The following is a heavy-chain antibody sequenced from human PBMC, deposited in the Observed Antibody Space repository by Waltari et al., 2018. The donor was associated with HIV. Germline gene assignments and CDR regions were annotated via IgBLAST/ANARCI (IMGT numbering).Heavy chain of an antibody. V-gene: IGHV4-31*03. CDR2: ISDDGVA. CDR3: ARSGAHLPPYNFRSAPDV. D-gene: IGHD1-1*01. CDR1: GRAAVSVSSGFFY. Sequence: QVQLREAGPGLVKPSQTLSLTCSVSGRAAVSVSSGFFYWNWIRQRPGKGLWWIGDISDDGVAVHNPSLQSRVMMSVDASKSQVSLTLTSVTAADTGVYYCARSGAHLPPYNFRSAPDVWGPGTTVIV. J-gene: IGHJ6*02.